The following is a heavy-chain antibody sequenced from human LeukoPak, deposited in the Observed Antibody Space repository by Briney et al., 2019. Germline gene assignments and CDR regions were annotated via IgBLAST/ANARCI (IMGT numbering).Heavy chain of an antibody. CDR1: GYTFTSYD. D-gene: IGHD3-10*01. V-gene: IGHV1-8*01. Sequence: GASVKVSCKASGYTFTSYDFNWLRQATGQGPEWMGWMNPNSGATGYAQKFQGRVTMTRSASINTAYMELSSLTSEDTAVYYCARGSAVRGVIFPEYFQHWGQGTLVTVSS. CDR2: MNPNSGAT. J-gene: IGHJ1*01. CDR3: ARGSAVRGVIFPEYFQH.